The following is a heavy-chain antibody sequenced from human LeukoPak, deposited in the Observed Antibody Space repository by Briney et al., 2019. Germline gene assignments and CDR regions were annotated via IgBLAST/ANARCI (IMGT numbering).Heavy chain of an antibody. D-gene: IGHD4-23*01. V-gene: IGHV1-2*02. CDR3: ARHPGKVTNDWYFDL. Sequence: ASVKVSCKASGYTFTDYYIHWVRQAPGQGLEWMGWINPNSGDTNYAQKLRGRVTMTRDTSITTAYMELSSLRSDDTAVYYCARHPGKVTNDWYFDLWGRGTLVTVSS. J-gene: IGHJ2*01. CDR1: GYTFTDYY. CDR2: INPNSGDT.